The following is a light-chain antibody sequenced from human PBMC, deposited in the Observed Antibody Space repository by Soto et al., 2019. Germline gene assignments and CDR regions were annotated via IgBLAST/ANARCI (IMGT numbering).Light chain of an antibody. J-gene: IGKJ1*01. CDR1: QGLSSW. V-gene: IGKV1-12*01. Sequence: DIQMTQSPSSVSASVGDRVTITCRASQGLSSWLAWYQQKPGKAPKLLIYGASNLQSGVPSRFSGSGSGTDFTLTISSLQSEDFATYYCQQAYTFPWTFGQGTKVEF. CDR2: GAS. CDR3: QQAYTFPWT.